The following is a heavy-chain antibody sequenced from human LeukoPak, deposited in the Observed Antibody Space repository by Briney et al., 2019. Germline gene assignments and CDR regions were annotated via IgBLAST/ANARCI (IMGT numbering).Heavy chain of an antibody. V-gene: IGHV1-69*13. D-gene: IGHD3-3*01. CDR3: ARTNPGLYDFWSGYYRGQGDYGMDV. CDR1: GYSFTTYD. CDR2: IIPIFGTA. Sequence: ASVKVSCKASGYSFTTYDISWVRQAPGQGLEWMGGIIPIFGTANYAQKFQGRVTITADESTSTAYMELSSLRSEDTAVYYCARTNPGLYDFWSGYYRGQGDYGMDVWGQGTTVTVSS. J-gene: IGHJ6*02.